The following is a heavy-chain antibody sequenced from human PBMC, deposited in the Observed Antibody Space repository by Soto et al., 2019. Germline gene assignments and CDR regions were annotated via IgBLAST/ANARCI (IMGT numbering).Heavy chain of an antibody. CDR3: ARVAVFGVVLDY. CDR1: GGSVSSGSYY. Sequence: SETLSLTCTVSGGSVSSGSYYWSWIRQPPGKGLEWIGIVNYSGRTNYNPSFKSRVTISVDTSKNQFSLKLNSVTAADTAMYYCARVAVFGVVLDYGGQGTQVTVSS. J-gene: IGHJ4*02. D-gene: IGHD3-3*01. V-gene: IGHV4-61*01. CDR2: VNYSGRT.